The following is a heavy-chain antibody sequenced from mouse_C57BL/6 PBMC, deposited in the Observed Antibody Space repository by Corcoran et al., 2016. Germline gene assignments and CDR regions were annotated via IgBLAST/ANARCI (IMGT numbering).Heavy chain of an antibody. D-gene: IGHD1-1*01. CDR1: GYTFTDYY. Sequence: EVQLQQSGPELVKPGASVKISCKASGYTFTDYYMNWVKQSHGKSLEWIGDINPNNGGTSYNQKFKGKATLTVDKSSSTAYMELRSLTSEDSAVYYCARWGIYYYGSYFDYWGQGTTLTVSS. J-gene: IGHJ2*01. CDR2: INPNNGGT. V-gene: IGHV1-26*01. CDR3: ARWGIYYYGSYFDY.